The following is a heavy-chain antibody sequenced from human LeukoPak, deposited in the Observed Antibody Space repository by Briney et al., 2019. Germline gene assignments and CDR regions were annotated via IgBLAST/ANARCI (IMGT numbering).Heavy chain of an antibody. Sequence: GGSLRLSCAAPGFTFSSYAMSWVRQAPGKGLEWVSAISGSGGSTYYADSVKGRFTISRDNFKNTLYLQMNSLRAEDTAVYYCANQYYYDSSGYYAYWGQGTLVTVSS. V-gene: IGHV3-23*01. CDR1: GFTFSSYA. CDR3: ANQYYYDSSGYYAY. CDR2: ISGSGGST. D-gene: IGHD3-22*01. J-gene: IGHJ4*02.